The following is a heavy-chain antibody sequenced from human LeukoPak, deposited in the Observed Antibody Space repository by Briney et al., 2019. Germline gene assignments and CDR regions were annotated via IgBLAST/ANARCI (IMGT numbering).Heavy chain of an antibody. Sequence: PGGSLRLSCAASGFTFSSYGMHWVRQAPGKGLEWVSAISGSGGSTYYADSVKGRFTISRDNSKNTLYLQMNSLRAEDTAVYYCARGKTPAAGIDYWGQGTLVTVSS. J-gene: IGHJ4*02. V-gene: IGHV3-23*01. CDR3: ARGKTPAAGIDY. CDR1: GFTFSSYG. CDR2: ISGSGGST. D-gene: IGHD6-13*01.